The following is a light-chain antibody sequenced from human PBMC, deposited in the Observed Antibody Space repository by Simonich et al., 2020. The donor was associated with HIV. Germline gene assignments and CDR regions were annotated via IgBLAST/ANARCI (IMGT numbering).Light chain of an antibody. Sequence: DIQMTQSPFSLSASVGDRVTITCLASQSITNYLNWYQQKPGKAPKLLIYAASSLQSGVSSRFSGSGSGTDFTLTISSLQPEDFATYYCQQSYSTPQTFGQGTKVEIK. V-gene: IGKV1-39*01. J-gene: IGKJ1*01. CDR2: AAS. CDR3: QQSYSTPQT. CDR1: QSITNY.